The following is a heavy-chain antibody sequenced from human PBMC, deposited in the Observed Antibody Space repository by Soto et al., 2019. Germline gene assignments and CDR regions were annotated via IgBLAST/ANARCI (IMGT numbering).Heavy chain of an antibody. V-gene: IGHV3-66*01. CDR1: GFSFSSNN. J-gene: IGHJ6*03. CDR2: IYSGGST. CDR3: ARAYGSGSSYYMND. Sequence: GGSLRLSCAASGFSFSSNNMNWVRQAPGKGLEWVSLIYSGGSTFSADPVKGRFTISRDNSKNSLYLQMNTLRPEDTAAYYCARAYGSGSSYYMNDWGKGATVSV. D-gene: IGHD3-10*01.